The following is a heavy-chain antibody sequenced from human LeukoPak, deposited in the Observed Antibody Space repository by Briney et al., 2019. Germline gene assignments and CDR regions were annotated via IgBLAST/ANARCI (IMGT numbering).Heavy chain of an antibody. CDR3: ARDRDVSGSWESNFGY. Sequence: PGGSLRLSCAASGFSVSINYMSWVRQAPGKGLEWVSVIFSDGRTYYADSVKGRFTISRDNSKNTLYLQMNSLRAEDTAVYYCARDRDVSGSWESNFGYWGQGTLVTVSS. CDR1: GFSVSINY. J-gene: IGHJ4*02. D-gene: IGHD3-10*01. CDR2: IFSDGRT. V-gene: IGHV3-53*01.